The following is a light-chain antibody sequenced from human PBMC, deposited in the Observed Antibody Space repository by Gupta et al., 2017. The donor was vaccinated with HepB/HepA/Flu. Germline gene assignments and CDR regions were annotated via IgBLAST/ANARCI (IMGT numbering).Light chain of an antibody. J-gene: IGLJ2*01. CDR3: AARDDSLSGWF. CDR2: RDN. Sequence: QSVLTQPPPASGTPGQRVTIPCSGSRSKVGRNGVHWYQELPGTAPKLLIHRDNERPSGVPDRISGSRSGTSASLAISGLQSEDEADYYCAARDDSLSGWFFGGGTKLTVL. CDR1: RSKVGRNG. V-gene: IGLV1-44*01.